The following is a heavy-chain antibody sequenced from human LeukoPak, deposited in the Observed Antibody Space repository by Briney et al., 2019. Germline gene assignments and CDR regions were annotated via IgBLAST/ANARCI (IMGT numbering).Heavy chain of an antibody. Sequence: PGGSLRLSCAASGFTFSSYAMNWVRQAPGKGLEWVSAISGSGGSTYYPDSVKGRFTISRDNSKNTLYLQMNSLRAEDTALYYCAKSYDSSGYYVPSNFQHWGRGTLVTVSS. CDR1: GFTFSSYA. J-gene: IGHJ1*01. CDR3: AKSYDSSGYYVPSNFQH. V-gene: IGHV3-23*01. CDR2: ISGSGGST. D-gene: IGHD3-22*01.